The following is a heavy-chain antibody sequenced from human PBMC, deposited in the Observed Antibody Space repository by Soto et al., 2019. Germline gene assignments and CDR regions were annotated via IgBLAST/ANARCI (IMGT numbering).Heavy chain of an antibody. J-gene: IGHJ5*02. CDR3: AHRRFEVGGVFLP. CDR1: GLSLSTSGVG. CDR2: IYWDDDN. Sequence: QITLKESGPTLVKPTQTLTLTCTFSGLSLSTSGVGVGCIRQPPGKALEWLALIYWDDDNRYSPSLKSRLTVTKDTTKNQVVLTKTHMDPVDTARYYCAHRRFEVGGVFLPWGQGTLVTVSS. D-gene: IGHD2-15*01. V-gene: IGHV2-5*02.